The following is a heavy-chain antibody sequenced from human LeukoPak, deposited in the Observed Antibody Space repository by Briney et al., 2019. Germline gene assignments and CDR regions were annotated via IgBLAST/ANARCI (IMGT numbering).Heavy chain of an antibody. D-gene: IGHD7-27*01. J-gene: IGHJ4*02. V-gene: IGHV6-1*01. CDR3: ARGTGDTWMVWDY. Sequence: SQTLSLTCAISGDSVSSNSAAWNWITQSPSRGLEWLGRTYYRSKWYNDYAVSVKSRITINPDTSKNQFSLQLNSVTPEDTAVYYCARGTGDTWMVWDYWGQGTLVTVSS. CDR1: GDSVSSNSAA. CDR2: TYYRSKWYN.